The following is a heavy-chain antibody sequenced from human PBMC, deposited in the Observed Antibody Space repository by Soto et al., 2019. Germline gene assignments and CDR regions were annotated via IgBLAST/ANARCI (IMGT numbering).Heavy chain of an antibody. V-gene: IGHV1-3*01. Sequence: ASVKVSCKASGYIFTSYYIHWVRQAPGQRLEWMGWINAGNGNTKYSQKFQGRVTITRDTSASTAYMELSSLRSEDTAVYYCARDGWTYYNWFDPWGQGTLVTVSS. D-gene: IGHD2-15*01. CDR2: INAGNGNT. CDR3: ARDGWTYYNWFDP. CDR1: GYIFTSYY. J-gene: IGHJ5*02.